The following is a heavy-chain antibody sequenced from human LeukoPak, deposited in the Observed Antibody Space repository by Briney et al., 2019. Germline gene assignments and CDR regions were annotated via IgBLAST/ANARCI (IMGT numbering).Heavy chain of an antibody. CDR2: TRNNVNSYTT. J-gene: IGHJ4*02. V-gene: IGHV3-72*01. CDR1: GFTFSDYY. D-gene: IGHD4/OR15-4a*01. CDR3: ARSMYGEGRRIIDFDY. Sequence: GLSLRLSCAASGFTFSDYYIDWVRQAPGKGLECVAGTRNNVNSYTTAYAAAVTGRFTVSRDASSNSVYLQMNSLKIEDADVYYCARSMYGEGRRIIDFDYWGQGSLLTVSS.